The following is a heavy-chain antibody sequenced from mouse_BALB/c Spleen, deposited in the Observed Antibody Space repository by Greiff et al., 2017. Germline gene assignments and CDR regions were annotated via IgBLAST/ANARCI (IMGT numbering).Heavy chain of an antibody. J-gene: IGHJ4*01. CDR2: IDPADGNT. D-gene: IGHD2-3*01. V-gene: IGHV14-3*02. CDR1: GFNINDSY. CDR3: ARTEGYYFMDY. Sequence: VQLKESGAELVKPGASVKLSCTASGFNINDSYMHWVKQRPEQGLEWIGRIDPADGNTKYDQKFQGKATITADTSSNTAYLQLSSLTSEDTAVYYCARTEGYYFMDYWGQGTSVTVSS.